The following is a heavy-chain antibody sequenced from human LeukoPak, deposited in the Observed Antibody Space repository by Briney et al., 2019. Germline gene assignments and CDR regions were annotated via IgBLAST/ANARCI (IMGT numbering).Heavy chain of an antibody. Sequence: PGGSLRLSCAASGFTFSSYSMNWVRQAPGKGLEWVSSISSSSSYIYYADSVKGRFTISRDNAKNSLYLQMNSLRAEDTAVYYCARGSPIAAAGTVDAFDIWGQGTMVTVSS. V-gene: IGHV3-21*01. CDR1: GFTFSSYS. CDR2: ISSSSSYI. J-gene: IGHJ3*02. D-gene: IGHD6-13*01. CDR3: ARGSPIAAAGTVDAFDI.